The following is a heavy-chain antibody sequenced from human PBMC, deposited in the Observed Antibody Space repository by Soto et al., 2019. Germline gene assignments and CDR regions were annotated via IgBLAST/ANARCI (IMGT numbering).Heavy chain of an antibody. Sequence: ASVKVSCKASGYTFTGYYMHWVRQAPGQGLEWMGWINPNSGGTNYAQKFQGWVTMTRDTSISTAYMELSRLRSDDTAVYYCARGGRYDFWSGYYPTNNWFDPWGQGTLVTVSS. CDR2: INPNSGGT. CDR1: GYTFTGYY. J-gene: IGHJ5*02. CDR3: ARGGRYDFWSGYYPTNNWFDP. V-gene: IGHV1-2*04. D-gene: IGHD3-3*01.